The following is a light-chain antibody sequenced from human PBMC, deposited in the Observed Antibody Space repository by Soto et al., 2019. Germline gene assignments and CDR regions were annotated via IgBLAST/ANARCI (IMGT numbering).Light chain of an antibody. CDR3: QQYGSSPRYT. Sequence: EXXLTQSXGTXXLSPGERATLSCXAXQSVSSSYLAWYQQKPGQAPRLLIYGASSRATGIPDRFSGSGSGTDFTLTISRLEPEDFAVYYCQQYGSSPRYTFGQGTKLEIK. CDR1: QSVSSSY. V-gene: IGKV3-20*01. J-gene: IGKJ2*01. CDR2: GAS.